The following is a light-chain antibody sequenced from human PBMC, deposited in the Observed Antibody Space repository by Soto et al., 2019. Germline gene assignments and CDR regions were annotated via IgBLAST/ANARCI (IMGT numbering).Light chain of an antibody. Sequence: DIQMTQSPSTLSASVGDRVTITCRASQSISIWLAWYQHKPGMAPQLMIFAASNLHSGVPSRFSVIGSGTDFTLTISSLQPEDFATYYCQQTFGMFPWTFGQGTKVDIK. CDR3: QQTFGMFPWT. J-gene: IGKJ1*01. V-gene: IGKV1-5*01. CDR1: QSISIW. CDR2: AAS.